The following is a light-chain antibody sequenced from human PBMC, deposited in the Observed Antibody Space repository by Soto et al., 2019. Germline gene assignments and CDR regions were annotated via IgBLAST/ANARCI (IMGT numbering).Light chain of an antibody. J-gene: IGLJ2*01. CDR1: SGDVGGYNY. V-gene: IGLV2-11*01. CDR3: CSYAGTYTWE. CDR2: DVS. Sequence: QSALTQPRSVSGSPGQSVTISCTGTSGDVGGYNYVSWYQLHPGKAPKLMIYDVSKRPSGVPDRFSGSKSGNTASLTISGPQAEDEADYYCCSYAGTYTWEFGGGTKVTVL.